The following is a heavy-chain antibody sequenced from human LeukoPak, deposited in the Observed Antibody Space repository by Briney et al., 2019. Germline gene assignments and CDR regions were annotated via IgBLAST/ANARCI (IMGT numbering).Heavy chain of an antibody. D-gene: IGHD7-27*01. CDR3: ARVGNWGSWFDP. V-gene: IGHV4-59*01. J-gene: IGHJ5*02. CDR2: IYYSGST. CDR1: GDSISTYY. Sequence: PSETLSLTCTVAGDSISTYYWSWIRQPPGKGLEWIGYIYYSGSTNYTPSLKSRVTISVDTSKNQFSLKMRSVTAADTAVYYCARVGNWGSWFDPWGQGTLVAVSS.